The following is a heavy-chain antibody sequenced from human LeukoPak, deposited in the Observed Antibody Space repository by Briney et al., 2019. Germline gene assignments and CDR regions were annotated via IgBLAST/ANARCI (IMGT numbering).Heavy chain of an antibody. Sequence: GGSLRLSCAASGFTFSSHAMSWVRQAPGKGLEWVSAISGSGGSTYSADSVKGRFTISRDNSKNTLYLQMNSLRAEDTAVYYCAKYKYAYYYYGMDVWGQGTTVTVSS. CDR2: ISGSGGST. D-gene: IGHD2-8*01. V-gene: IGHV3-23*01. J-gene: IGHJ6*02. CDR1: GFTFSSHA. CDR3: AKYKYAYYYYGMDV.